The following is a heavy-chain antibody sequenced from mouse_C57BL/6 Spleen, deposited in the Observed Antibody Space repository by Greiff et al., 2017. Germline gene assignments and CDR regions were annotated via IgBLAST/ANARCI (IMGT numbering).Heavy chain of an antibody. CDR2: IYPGDGDT. D-gene: IGHD3-2*02. J-gene: IGHJ2*01. Sequence: VQLQQSGPELVKPGASVKISCKASGYAFSSSWMNWVKQRPGKGLEWIGRIYPGDGDTNYNGKFKGKATLTADKSSSTAYMQLSSLTSEDSAVYFCAGDSSGYVDYWGQGTTLTVSS. CDR3: AGDSSGYVDY. CDR1: GYAFSSSW. V-gene: IGHV1-82*01.